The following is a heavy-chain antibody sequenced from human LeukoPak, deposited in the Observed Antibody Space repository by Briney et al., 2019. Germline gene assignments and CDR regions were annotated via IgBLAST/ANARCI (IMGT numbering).Heavy chain of an antibody. Sequence: PGGSLRLSCAASGFTFSSYSMIWVRQAPGKGLEWVSDISGSGRYISYTGSMRGRFTISRDSAKNSVYLQMNSLRAEDTAVYYCARWAHGGSYYYMDVWGKGTTVTVSS. D-gene: IGHD3-16*01. V-gene: IGHV3-21*06. CDR3: ARWAHGGSYYYMDV. J-gene: IGHJ6*03. CDR2: ISGSGRYI. CDR1: GFTFSSYS.